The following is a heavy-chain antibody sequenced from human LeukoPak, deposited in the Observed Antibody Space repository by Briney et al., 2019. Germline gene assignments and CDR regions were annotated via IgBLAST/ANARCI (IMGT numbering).Heavy chain of an antibody. Sequence: ASVKVSCKASGYTFTGYYMHWVRQAPGQGLEWMGWINPNSGGTNYAQKFQGRVTMTRDTSINTAYMELNWLRSDDTAVYYCARALLGDGAADLWGQGTLVTVSS. V-gene: IGHV1-2*02. CDR1: GYTFTGYY. J-gene: IGHJ4*02. D-gene: IGHD1-26*01. CDR3: ARALLGDGAADL. CDR2: INPNSGGT.